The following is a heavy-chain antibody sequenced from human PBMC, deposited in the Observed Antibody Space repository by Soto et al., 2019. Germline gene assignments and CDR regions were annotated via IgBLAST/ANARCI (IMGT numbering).Heavy chain of an antibody. CDR1: GDSISSDKW. V-gene: IGHV4-4*02. CDR2: IHHSGNS. CDR3: ARGERQQQRDY. Sequence: QVQLQESGPGLVKPSGTLSLTCAVSGDSISSDKWWSWVRQPPGKGLEWIGEIHHSGNSNYNPSRKGRVIISVDTSKNQFSLNLSSVTDADTAVYSCARGERQQQRDYWGQGTLVTVSS. J-gene: IGHJ4*02. D-gene: IGHD6-25*01.